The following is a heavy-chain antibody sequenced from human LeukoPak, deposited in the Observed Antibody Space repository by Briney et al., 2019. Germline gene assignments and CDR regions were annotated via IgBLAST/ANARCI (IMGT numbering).Heavy chain of an antibody. D-gene: IGHD5-18*01. V-gene: IGHV3-20*04. J-gene: IGHJ6*03. CDR2: INWNGGST. CDR1: GFTFDDYG. Sequence: GGSLRLSCAASGFTFDDYGMSWVRQAPGKGLEWVSGINWNGGSTGYAESVKGRFTSSRDNTKHSLYLQMNSLRAEDTALYYCARGGKAMVTLSYYYYYMDVWGKGTTVTVSS. CDR3: ARGGKAMVTLSYYYYYMDV.